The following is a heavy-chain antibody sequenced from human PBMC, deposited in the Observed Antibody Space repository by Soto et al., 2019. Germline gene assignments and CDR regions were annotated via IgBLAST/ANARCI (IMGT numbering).Heavy chain of an antibody. Sequence: GGSLRLSCAASGFTFSSYWMNWVRQAPGKGLVWVSRINSDWSSTSYADSVKGRFTISRDNAKNTLYLQMNSLRAEDTALYFCARDPLSSDAFDIWGQGTMVTVSS. CDR3: ARDPLSSDAFDI. V-gene: IGHV3-74*01. J-gene: IGHJ3*02. CDR1: GFTFSSYW. CDR2: INSDWSST.